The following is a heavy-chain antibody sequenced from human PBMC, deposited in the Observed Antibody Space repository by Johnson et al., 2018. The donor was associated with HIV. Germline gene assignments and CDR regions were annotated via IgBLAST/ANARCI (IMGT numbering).Heavy chain of an antibody. CDR1: GFTFSSYG. D-gene: IGHD6-6*01. J-gene: IGHJ3*02. V-gene: IGHV3-NL1*01. CDR2: INWNGGGT. CDR3: AREKGSSARDAFDI. Sequence: QVQVVESGGGVVQPGGSLRLSCAASGFTFSSYGMHWVRQAPGKGLLWVSRINWNGGGTGYADSVKGRFTISRDNSKNTLYLQMNSLRAEDTAVYYCAREKGSSARDAFDIWGQGTMVTVSS.